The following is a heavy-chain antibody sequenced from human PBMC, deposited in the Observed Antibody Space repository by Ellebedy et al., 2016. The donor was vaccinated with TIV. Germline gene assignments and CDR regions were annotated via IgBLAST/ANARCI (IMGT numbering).Heavy chain of an antibody. CDR1: GYTFASYG. D-gene: IGHD3-10*01. CDR3: ARDFYYYGSGSWGDTFDI. CDR2: VSANNGDT. Sequence: AASVKVSCKASGYTFASYGVSWVRQAPGQGLEWMGWVSANNGDTNYAQKLQGRVTMTTDTSTSTAYMDLRRLRSDDTAVYYCARDFYYYGSGSWGDTFDIWGQGTMVTVSS. J-gene: IGHJ3*02. V-gene: IGHV1-18*01.